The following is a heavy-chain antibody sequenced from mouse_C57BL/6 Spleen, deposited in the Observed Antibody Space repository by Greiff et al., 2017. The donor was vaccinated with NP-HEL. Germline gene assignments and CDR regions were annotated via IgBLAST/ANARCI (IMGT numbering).Heavy chain of an antibody. J-gene: IGHJ2*01. CDR3: ATGITTVVAKGWDY. CDR1: GYTFTSYW. V-gene: IGHV1-74*01. CDR2: IHPSDSDT. Sequence: VQLQQPGAELVKPGASVKVSCKASGYTFTSYWMHWVKQRPGQGLEWIGRIHPSDSDTNYNQKFKGKATLTVGKSSSTAYMQLSSLTSEDSAVYYCATGITTVVAKGWDYWGQGTTLTVSS. D-gene: IGHD1-1*01.